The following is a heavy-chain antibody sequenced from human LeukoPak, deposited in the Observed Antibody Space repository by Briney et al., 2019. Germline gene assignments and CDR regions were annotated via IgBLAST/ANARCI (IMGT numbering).Heavy chain of an antibody. CDR2: LNVGGDST. D-gene: IGHD2-2*01. V-gene: IGHV3-23*01. CDR1: GFTFSNYA. J-gene: IGHJ4*02. CDR3: AKTNCRSTSCPIDF. Sequence: PGESLRLSCAASGFTFSNYAMNWVRQAPGKGLEWVSVLNVGGDSTFYADSVKGRFAISRDNSRNTLYLRMNSLRAEDTAIYYCAKTNCRSTSCPIDFWGQGTLVTVSS.